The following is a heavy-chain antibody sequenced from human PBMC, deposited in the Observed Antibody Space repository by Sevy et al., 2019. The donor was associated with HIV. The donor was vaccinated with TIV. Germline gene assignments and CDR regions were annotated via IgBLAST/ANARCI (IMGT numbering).Heavy chain of an antibody. Sequence: GGSLRLSCAVSGFNFNIYSMSWVRQAPGKGLEWVSTLSFGCGKINYADSVKGRFIISRADSKNTLYLQMNSLRAEDTAVYFCAREGCTRPHDYWGQGTLGTVSS. CDR2: LSFGCGKI. V-gene: IGHV3-23*01. CDR3: AREGCTRPHDY. J-gene: IGHJ4*02. D-gene: IGHD2-8*01. CDR1: GFNFNIYS.